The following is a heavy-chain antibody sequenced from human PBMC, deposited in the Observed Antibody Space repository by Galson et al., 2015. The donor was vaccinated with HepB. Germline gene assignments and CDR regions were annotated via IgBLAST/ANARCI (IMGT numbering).Heavy chain of an antibody. V-gene: IGHV7-4-1*02. J-gene: IGHJ4*02. D-gene: IGHD4-23*01. CDR3: ARQTTVVTPCYFDY. Sequence: SVKVSCKASGYTFTSYAVNWVRQAPGQRLEWMGWINTNTGNPTYAQGFTGRFVFSLDTSVSTAYLQISSLKAEDTAVYYCARQTTVVTPCYFDYWGQGTLVTVSS. CDR1: GYTFTSYA. CDR2: INTNTGNP.